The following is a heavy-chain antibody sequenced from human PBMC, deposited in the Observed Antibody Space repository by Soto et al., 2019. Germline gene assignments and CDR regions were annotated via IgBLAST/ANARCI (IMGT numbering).Heavy chain of an antibody. CDR3: ARRGPGTYFDY. D-gene: IGHD6-13*01. J-gene: IGHJ4*02. CDR1: GFTFSSYD. CDR2: ISGSGDST. Sequence: EVQLLDSGGGLVQPGGSLRLSCAASGFTFSSYDMNWVRQAPGKGLEWVSVISGSGDSTYYADSVKGRFTISRDNSKNTLYLQMNSLRTEDTAVYYWARRGPGTYFDYWGQGTLVTVSS. V-gene: IGHV3-23*01.